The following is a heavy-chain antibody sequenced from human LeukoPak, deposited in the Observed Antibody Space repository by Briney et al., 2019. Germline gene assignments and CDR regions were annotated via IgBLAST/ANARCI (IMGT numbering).Heavy chain of an antibody. CDR1: GFTFSNAW. CDR3: TTEGIVVVVAATSY. CDR2: IKSKTDGGTT. Sequence: PGGSLRLSCAASGFTFSNAWMSWVRQAPGKGLEWVGRIKSKTDGGTTDYAAPVKGRFTILRDDSKNTLYLQMNSLKTEDTAVYYCTTEGIVVVVAATSYWGQGTLVTVSS. J-gene: IGHJ4*02. V-gene: IGHV3-15*01. D-gene: IGHD2-15*01.